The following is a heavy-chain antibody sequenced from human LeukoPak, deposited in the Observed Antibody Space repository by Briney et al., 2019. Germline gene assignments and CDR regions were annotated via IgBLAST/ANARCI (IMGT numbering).Heavy chain of an antibody. CDR3: AREGRSSGSKKVWFDP. CDR1: GGSFSGYY. V-gene: IGHV4-34*01. Sequence: SETLSLTCAVYGGSFSGYYWSWIRQPPGKGLEWIGEINHSGRTNYNPALKSRVTISVDTSKSQFSLKLISVTAADTAVYYCAREGRSSGSKKVWFDPWGQGTLVTVSS. J-gene: IGHJ5*02. D-gene: IGHD6-19*01. CDR2: INHSGRT.